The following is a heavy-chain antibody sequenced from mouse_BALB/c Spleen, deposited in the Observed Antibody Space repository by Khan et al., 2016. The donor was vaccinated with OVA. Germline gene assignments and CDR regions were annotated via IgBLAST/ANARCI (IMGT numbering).Heavy chain of an antibody. Sequence: VQLKQSGPELVKPGASVKISCKASGYTFTDYNMDWVKQSHGKSLEWIGDITPNNGGTIYNQQFKGKATLTVDKSSSTAYMELRSLTSEDTAVYYCTRGGHGSPFDYWGQGTTLTVSS. J-gene: IGHJ2*01. V-gene: IGHV1-18*01. D-gene: IGHD1-1*01. CDR3: TRGGHGSPFDY. CDR1: GYTFTDYN. CDR2: ITPNNGGT.